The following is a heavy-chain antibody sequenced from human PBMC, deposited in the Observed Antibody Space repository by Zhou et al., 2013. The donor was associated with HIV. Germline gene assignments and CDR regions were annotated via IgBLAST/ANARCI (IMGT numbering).Heavy chain of an antibody. J-gene: IGHJ4*02. Sequence: QVQLLQSGAEVKKPGSSVKVSCEASGGTFSSYAISWVRQAPGQGLEWMGGIIPFFGTANYAPKFQGRVAITAAESTRTAYLELSGLRSEDTAVYYCARCYYDSSSCDFWGQGTLLTVSS. CDR1: GGTFSSYA. CDR2: IIPFFGTA. CDR3: ARCYYDSSSCDF. D-gene: IGHD3-22*01. V-gene: IGHV1-69*12.